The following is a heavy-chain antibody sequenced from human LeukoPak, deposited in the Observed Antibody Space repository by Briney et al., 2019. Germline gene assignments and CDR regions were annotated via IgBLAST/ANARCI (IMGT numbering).Heavy chain of an antibody. J-gene: IGHJ6*03. D-gene: IGHD3-3*01. CDR3: ARVHYDFWSGYYLNHYYMDV. V-gene: IGHV1-18*01. CDR1: GYTFTSYG. CDR2: ISAYNGNT. Sequence: ASVKVSCKASGYTFTSYGISWVRQAPGQGLEWMGWISAYNGNTNYAQKLQGRVTMTTDTSTSTAYMELRSLRSDDTAVYYCARVHYDFWSGYYLNHYYMDVWGKGTTVTVSS.